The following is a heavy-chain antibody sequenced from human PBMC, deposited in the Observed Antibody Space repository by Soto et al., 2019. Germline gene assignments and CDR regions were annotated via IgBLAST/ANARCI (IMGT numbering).Heavy chain of an antibody. CDR1: GYTFTKYA. Sequence: QVHLLQFGAEVKKPGASVKVSCEASGYTFTKYALHWVRQAPGQRLEWMGWINGGNGNTKYSQKFQGRVTITRDTSASTAYMELSSLRFEDTAVYYCARGEGYCSGGSCYRWFDPWGQGTLVTVSS. J-gene: IGHJ5*02. CDR3: ARGEGYCSGGSCYRWFDP. V-gene: IGHV1-3*01. CDR2: INGGNGNT. D-gene: IGHD2-15*01.